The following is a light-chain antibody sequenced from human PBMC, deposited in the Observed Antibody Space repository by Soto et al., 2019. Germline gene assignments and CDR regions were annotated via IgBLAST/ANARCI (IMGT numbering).Light chain of an antibody. CDR2: DAS. CDR1: QSVSCN. Sequence: EIVMPQAPTTLSLSALETATPSCRASQSVSCNLAWHQQKPGQAPRILMYDASTRATGISARFSGSGSGTEFTLTISSLQSEDFAVYYCQQYHNWPITFAQGTRLEI. CDR3: QQYHNWPIT. J-gene: IGKJ5*01. V-gene: IGKV3-15*01.